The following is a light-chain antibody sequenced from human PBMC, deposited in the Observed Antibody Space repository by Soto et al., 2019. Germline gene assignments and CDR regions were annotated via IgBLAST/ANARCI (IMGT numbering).Light chain of an antibody. CDR1: QSVRSER. CDR2: DAS. CDR3: QQYDVSPIT. V-gene: IGKV3-20*01. J-gene: IGKJ5*01. Sequence: MGMTQAPDTPVLFQRERATLSCRASQSVRSERLAWYQHKRGQAPRLVIFDASSRATGIPERFSGSGSGTDFTLTITRLEPEDFAVYFCQQYDVSPITFGLGTRLE.